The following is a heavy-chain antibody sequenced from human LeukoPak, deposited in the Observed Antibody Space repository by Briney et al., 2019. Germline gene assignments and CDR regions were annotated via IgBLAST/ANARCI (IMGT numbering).Heavy chain of an antibody. V-gene: IGHV1-46*01. D-gene: IGHD4/OR15-4a*01. Sequence: ASVKVSCKASGYTFTSYYMHWVRQAPGQGLEWMGIINPSGGRTSHAQKFQGRVTMTRDMSTSTVYMELSSLRSEDAAVYYCARRAGAYSHPYDYWGQGTLVTVSS. J-gene: IGHJ4*02. CDR3: ARRAGAYSHPYDY. CDR2: INPSGGRT. CDR1: GYTFTSYY.